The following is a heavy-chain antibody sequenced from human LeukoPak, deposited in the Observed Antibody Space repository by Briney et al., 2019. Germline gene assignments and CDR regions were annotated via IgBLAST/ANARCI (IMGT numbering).Heavy chain of an antibody. CDR3: AKRYGDSTGWFFDF. D-gene: IGHD6-13*01. CDR1: RYSFDSYA. Sequence: GGSLRLSCEGSRYSFDSYAMTWVRQAPGKGLEWVSSINGGGDITYYAESVKGRFTVSRDNSKNALFLQMNSLRAEDTAVFYCAKRYGDSTGWFFDFWGQGSLVTVSS. J-gene: IGHJ4*02. CDR2: INGGGDIT. V-gene: IGHV3-23*01.